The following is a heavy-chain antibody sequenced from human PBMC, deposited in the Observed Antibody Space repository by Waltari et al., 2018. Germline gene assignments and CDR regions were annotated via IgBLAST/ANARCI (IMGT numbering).Heavy chain of an antibody. CDR1: GGSISSGSYY. D-gene: IGHD3-22*01. CDR2: IYTSGST. Sequence: QVQLQESGPGLVKPSQTLSLTCTVSGGSISSGSYYWSWIRQPAGKGLEWIGRIYTSGSTNYNPSLKSRVTISVDTSKNQFSLKLSSVTAADTAVYYCARAPSGGSGYYGRGDAFDIWGQGTMVTVSS. CDR3: ARAPSGGSGYYGRGDAFDI. V-gene: IGHV4-61*02. J-gene: IGHJ3*02.